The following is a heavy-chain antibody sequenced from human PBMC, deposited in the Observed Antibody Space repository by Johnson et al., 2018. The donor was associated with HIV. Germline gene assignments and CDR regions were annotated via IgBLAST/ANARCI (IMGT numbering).Heavy chain of an antibody. D-gene: IGHD1/OR15-1a*01. Sequence: MQLVEYGGGVVQPGRSLRLSCAASGFIFSSYWMHWVRQAPGKGLVWVSRINSDGSSTTYSDSVKGRFTISRDNAKNTLYLQMNSLRAEDTAVYYCAKEQPARAFDSWGQGTMVTVSS. V-gene: IGHV3-74*02. CDR2: INSDGSST. CDR1: GFIFSSYW. J-gene: IGHJ3*02. CDR3: AKEQPARAFDS.